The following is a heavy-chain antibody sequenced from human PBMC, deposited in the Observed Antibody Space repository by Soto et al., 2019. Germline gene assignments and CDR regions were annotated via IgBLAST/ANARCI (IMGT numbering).Heavy chain of an antibody. V-gene: IGHV3-23*01. CDR2: ISGSGART. J-gene: IGHJ4*02. CDR1: GFTFSNYA. CDR3: ARGDSYYDFGIEC. D-gene: IGHD3-3*01. Sequence: PGESLKISCAVSGFTFSNYAMSWVRQAPGKGLEWVTSISGSGARTYYADSVKGRITTSRDNPKNTLFLQVSSLRDEDTAVYYCARGDSYYDFGIECWGQGTVVTVSS.